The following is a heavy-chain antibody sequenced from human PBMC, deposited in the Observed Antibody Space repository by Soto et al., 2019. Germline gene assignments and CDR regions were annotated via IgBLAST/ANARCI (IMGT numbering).Heavy chain of an antibody. J-gene: IGHJ4*02. CDR2: ISYDGSNK. D-gene: IGHD2-15*01. CDR3: AREGVVAATGFDY. V-gene: IGHV3-30-3*01. Sequence: QVQLVESGGGVVQPGRSLRLSCAASGFTFSSYAMHWVRQAPGKGLEWVAVISYDGSNKYYADSVKGRFTISRDNSKNPLYLQMNSLRAEDTAVYYCAREGVVAATGFDYWGQGTLVTVSS. CDR1: GFTFSSYA.